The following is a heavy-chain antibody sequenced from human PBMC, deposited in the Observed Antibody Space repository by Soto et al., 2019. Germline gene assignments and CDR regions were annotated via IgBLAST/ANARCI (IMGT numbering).Heavy chain of an antibody. J-gene: IGHJ5*02. D-gene: IGHD5-18*01. CDR1: GGSISSGGYY. CDR3: ARGGWILLKYNGFDP. V-gene: IGHV4-31*02. Sequence: PSDTLSLTSTVSGGSISSGGYYWSWIRQHPGKGLGWIGYIYYSGSTYYNPSLKSRVTISVDTSNNQFSSKLRSVTAAYTPVSNCARGGWILLKYNGFDPSGQGTLVTVSS. CDR2: IYYSGST.